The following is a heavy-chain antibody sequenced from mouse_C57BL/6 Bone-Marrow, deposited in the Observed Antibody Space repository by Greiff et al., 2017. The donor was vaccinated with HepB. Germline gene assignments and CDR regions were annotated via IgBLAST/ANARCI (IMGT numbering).Heavy chain of an antibody. CDR1: GYTFTDYY. V-gene: IGHV1-77*01. J-gene: IGHJ2*01. Sequence: QVQLQQSGAELVKPGASVKISCKASGYTFTDYYINWVKPRPGQGLEWIGKIGPGSGSTYYNEKFKGKATLTADKSSSTAYMQLSSLTSEDSAVYFCAILITTVVATGFDYWGQGTTLTVSS. D-gene: IGHD1-1*01. CDR2: IGPGSGST. CDR3: AILITTVVATGFDY.